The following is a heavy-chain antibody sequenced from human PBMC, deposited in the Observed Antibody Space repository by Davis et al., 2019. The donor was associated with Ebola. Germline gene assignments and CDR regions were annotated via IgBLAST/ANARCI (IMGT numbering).Heavy chain of an antibody. CDR2: IWYDGSER. CDR3: TRESNWGPRYFDY. J-gene: IGHJ4*02. D-gene: IGHD7-27*01. V-gene: IGHV3-33*01. CDR1: GFTFGDSG. Sequence: GESLKISCAASGFTFGDSGMHWVRQAPGKGLEWVAVIWYDGSERYYGDSVKGRFTISRDNSKNTLYLQMSSLRAEDTAFYYCTRESNWGPRYFDYWGQGTLVTVSS.